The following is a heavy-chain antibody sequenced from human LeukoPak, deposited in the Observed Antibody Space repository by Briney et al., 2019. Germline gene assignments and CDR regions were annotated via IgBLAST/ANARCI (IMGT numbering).Heavy chain of an antibody. CDR2: VHHSGKT. V-gene: IGHV4-34*01. D-gene: IGHD6-19*01. CDR3: ARGLSSGWVDY. J-gene: IGHJ4*02. CDR1: GGSFTPYY. Sequence: KTSETLSLTCAVYGGSFTPYYWTWIRQPPGKGLEWIGEVHHSGKTNYKPSLTSRLTISLDTSKNQFSLNLTSVTAADTAVYFCARGLSSGWVDYWGQGTLVTVSS.